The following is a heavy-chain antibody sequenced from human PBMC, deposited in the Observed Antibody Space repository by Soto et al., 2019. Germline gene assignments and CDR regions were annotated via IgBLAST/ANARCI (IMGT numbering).Heavy chain of an antibody. Sequence: QVTLKESGPVLVKPPETLTLTCTVSGFSLSNARMGVSWIRQPPGKALEWLAHIFSNDEKSYSTSLKSRLTISNDTSKSQVVLTMTNMDPVDTATYYCARILWFVEKEACDSWGQGTMVTVSS. CDR3: ARILWFVEKEACDS. J-gene: IGHJ3*02. D-gene: IGHD3-10*01. V-gene: IGHV2-26*01. CDR1: GFSLSNARMG. CDR2: IFSNDEK.